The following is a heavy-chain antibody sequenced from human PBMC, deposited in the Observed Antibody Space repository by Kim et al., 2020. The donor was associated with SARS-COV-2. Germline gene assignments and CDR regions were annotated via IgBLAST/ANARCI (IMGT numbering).Heavy chain of an antibody. J-gene: IGHJ4*02. CDR3: AREVYDSSGYYNFDY. CDR2: ISYDGSNK. D-gene: IGHD3-22*01. Sequence: GGSLRLSCAASGFTFSSYAMHWVRQAPGKGLEWVAVISYDGSNKYYADSVKGRFTISRDNSKNTLYLQMNSLRAEDTAVYYCAREVYDSSGYYNFDYWGQGTLVTVSS. V-gene: IGHV3-30*04. CDR1: GFTFSSYA.